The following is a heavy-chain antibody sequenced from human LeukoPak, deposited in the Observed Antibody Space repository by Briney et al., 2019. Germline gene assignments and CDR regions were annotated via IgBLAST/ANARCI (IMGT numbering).Heavy chain of an antibody. CDR3: VRVDTSINHYGMDV. CDR2: INSDGSST. D-gene: IGHD5-18*01. CDR1: GFTFSSYS. J-gene: IGHJ6*02. Sequence: QSGGSLRLSCAASGFTFSSYSMNWVRQAPGKGLVWVSRINSDGSSTNYADSVKGRFAISRDNAKNTLYLQMNSLRAEDTAVYYCVRVDTSINHYGMDVWGQGTTVTVSS. V-gene: IGHV3-74*01.